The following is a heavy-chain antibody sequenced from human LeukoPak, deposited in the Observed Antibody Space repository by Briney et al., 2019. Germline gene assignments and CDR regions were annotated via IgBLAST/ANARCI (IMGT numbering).Heavy chain of an antibody. CDR3: AGGDAYYFDY. CDR1: GGSISCSTFY. D-gene: IGHD3-16*01. Sequence: SETLSLTCTVSGGSISCSTFYWGWIRQPPGKGLEWIGSIYYSGSTYYNPSLKSRVTISVDTSKNQFSLKLSSVTAADTAVYYCAGGDAYYFDYWGQGTLVTVSS. CDR2: IYYSGST. J-gene: IGHJ4*02. V-gene: IGHV4-39*01.